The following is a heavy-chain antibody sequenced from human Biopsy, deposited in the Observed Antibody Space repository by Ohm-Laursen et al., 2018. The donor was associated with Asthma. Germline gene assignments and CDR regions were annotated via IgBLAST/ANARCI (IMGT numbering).Heavy chain of an antibody. V-gene: IGHV3-30*03. Sequence: SLRLSCAASGFVFSQCGMTWVRQGPGKGLEWVALVSSDGHNKYYEDSVKGRFTISRDNSRNRLYLQINRLTVEDSAVYFCARQSGQDYGDSSGFDIWGQGTEVAVSS. CDR3: ARQSGQDYGDSSGFDI. D-gene: IGHD3-22*01. CDR2: VSSDGHNK. J-gene: IGHJ3*02. CDR1: GFVFSQCG.